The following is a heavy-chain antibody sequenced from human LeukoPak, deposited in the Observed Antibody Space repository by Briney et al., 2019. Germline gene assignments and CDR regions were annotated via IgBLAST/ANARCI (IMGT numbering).Heavy chain of an antibody. Sequence: PSETLSLTCTVSGGSVGSDYWSWIRQPPGKGLEWIAYISYSGSTIYNPSLKSRVTISLDTSKNQFSLKLSSVTTADTAVYYCVREKYCTGAGCYWFDPWGQGILVTVSS. V-gene: IGHV4-59*02. CDR3: VREKYCTGAGCYWFDP. J-gene: IGHJ5*02. CDR2: ISYSGST. D-gene: IGHD2-8*02. CDR1: GGSVGSDY.